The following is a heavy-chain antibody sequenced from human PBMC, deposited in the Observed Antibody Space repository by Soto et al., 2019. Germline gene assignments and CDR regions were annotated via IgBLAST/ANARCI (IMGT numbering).Heavy chain of an antibody. CDR3: ARAHWNGDYFDY. D-gene: IGHD1-1*01. Sequence: QVQLVQSGAEVKKPGASVKVSCKASGYTFTNHDIYWVRQATGQGLEWMGWVSPHSGNTDYAQKFQGRVTLTRNTSITTAYMELSSLKSDDTAVYYCARAHWNGDYFDYWGQGSLVTVSS. CDR2: VSPHSGNT. J-gene: IGHJ4*02. CDR1: GYTFTNHD. V-gene: IGHV1-8*01.